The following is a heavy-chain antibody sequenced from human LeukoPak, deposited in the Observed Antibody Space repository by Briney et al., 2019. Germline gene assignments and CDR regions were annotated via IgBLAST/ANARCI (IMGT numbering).Heavy chain of an antibody. CDR3: ARDFIGSGSYYAGFDY. CDR2: IIPIFGTA. CDR1: GGTFSSYA. V-gene: IGHV1-69*06. Sequence: ASVKVSCRASGGTFSSYAISWVRQAPGQGLEWMGGIIPIFGTANYAQKFQGRVTITADKSTSTAYMELSGLRSEDTAVYYCARDFIGSGSYYAGFDYWGQGTLVTVSS. J-gene: IGHJ4*02. D-gene: IGHD3-10*01.